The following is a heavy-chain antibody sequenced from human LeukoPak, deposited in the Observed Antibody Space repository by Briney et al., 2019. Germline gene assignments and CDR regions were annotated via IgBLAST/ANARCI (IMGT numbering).Heavy chain of an antibody. CDR3: ARGLRRWLQLPPFDY. D-gene: IGHD5-24*01. Sequence: ASVKVSRKASGYTFTSYYMHWVRQAPGQGLEWMGIINPSGGSTSYAQKFQGRVTMTRDMSTSTVYMELSSLRSEDTAVYYCARGLRRWLQLPPFDYWGQGTLVTVSS. CDR2: INPSGGST. CDR1: GYTFTSYY. J-gene: IGHJ4*02. V-gene: IGHV1-46*01.